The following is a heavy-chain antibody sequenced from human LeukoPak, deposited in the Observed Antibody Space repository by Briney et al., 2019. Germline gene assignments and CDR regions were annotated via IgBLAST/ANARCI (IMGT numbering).Heavy chain of an antibody. D-gene: IGHD6-19*01. CDR1: GYTFTSYA. J-gene: IGHJ4*02. CDR3: AYLALAGAPDC. Sequence: VASVKVSCKASGYTFTSYAMNWVRQAPGQGLEWMGWINTNTGNPTYAQGFTGRFVFSLDTSVSTAYLQISSLKAEDTAMYYCAYLALAGAPDCWGQGTLVTVSS. CDR2: INTNTGNP. V-gene: IGHV7-4-1*02.